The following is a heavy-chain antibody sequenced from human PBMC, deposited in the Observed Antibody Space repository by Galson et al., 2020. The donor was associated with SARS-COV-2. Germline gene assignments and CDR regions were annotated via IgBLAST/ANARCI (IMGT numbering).Heavy chain of an antibody. D-gene: IGHD1-1*01. Sequence: SETLSLTCTVSGGSFNSYYWSWIRQPAGKGLEWIGRIYTSESTDYNPSLKRRVTMSIDGSKRQFSLSVRSVTAADTAVYYCARDTKVQLQRLSRRKDDNYSAMDVWGHGITVTVSS. V-gene: IGHV4-4*07. CDR2: IYTSEST. J-gene: IGHJ6*02. CDR1: GGSFNSYY. CDR3: ARDTKVQLQRLSRRKDDNYSAMDV.